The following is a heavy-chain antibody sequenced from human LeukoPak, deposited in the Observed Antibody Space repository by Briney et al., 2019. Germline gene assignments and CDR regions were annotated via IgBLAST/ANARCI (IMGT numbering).Heavy chain of an antibody. V-gene: IGHV1-46*01. J-gene: IGHJ4*02. D-gene: IGHD3-3*01. Sequence: ASVKISCKASGDTFSSYYMHWVRQAPGQGLEWMGIINPSGGSTTYAQKFQGRVTLTRDTSTSTVYMELSSLRSEDTAVYYCARGGVLRFLEHLDYWGQGTLVTASS. CDR2: INPSGGST. CDR3: ARGGVLRFLEHLDY. CDR1: GDTFSSYY.